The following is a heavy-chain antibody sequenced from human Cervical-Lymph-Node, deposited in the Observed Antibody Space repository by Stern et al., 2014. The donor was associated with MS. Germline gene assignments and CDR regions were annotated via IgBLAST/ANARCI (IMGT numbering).Heavy chain of an antibody. J-gene: IGHJ4*02. V-gene: IGHV3-30*03. CDR1: GFTFSSYG. CDR3: ARDYEDTSMLFDH. D-gene: IGHD2-8*01. CDR2: NSYDGNHK. Sequence: VQLVESGGAVVQPGRSLRLSCAASGFTFSSYGMPWVRQAPGKGLEWVAVNSYDGNHKFYAASVKGRFTISRDNSKNTLHLQMNSVTPDDTAIYYCARDYEDTSMLFDHWGQGTLVTVSS.